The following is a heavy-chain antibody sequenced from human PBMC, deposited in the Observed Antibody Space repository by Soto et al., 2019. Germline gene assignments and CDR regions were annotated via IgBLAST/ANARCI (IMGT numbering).Heavy chain of an antibody. Sequence: GGSLRLSCAASGFTFSSYGMHWVRQAPGKGLEWVAVIWYDGSNKYYADSVKGRFTISRDNSKNTLYLQMNSLRAEDTAVYYCARVNVEGIAAAGTGLDYWGQGTLVTVSS. CDR1: GFTFSSYG. CDR3: ARVNVEGIAAAGTGLDY. V-gene: IGHV3-33*01. CDR2: IWYDGSNK. J-gene: IGHJ4*02. D-gene: IGHD6-13*01.